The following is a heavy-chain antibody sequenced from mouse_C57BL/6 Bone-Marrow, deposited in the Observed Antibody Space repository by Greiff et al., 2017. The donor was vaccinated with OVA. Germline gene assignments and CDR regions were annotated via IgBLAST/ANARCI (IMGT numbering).Heavy chain of an antibody. V-gene: IGHV5-17*01. CDR3: AGHDGSLPYFDY. Sequence: EVKLVESGGGLVKPGGSLKLSCAASGFTFSDYGMHWVRQAPEKGLEWVAYISSGSSTIYYADTVKGRFTISRDNAKNTLFLQLTSLRAEGTAIDYFAGHDGSLPYFDYRGQGTTLTGSS. CDR2: ISSGSSTI. J-gene: IGHJ2*01. D-gene: IGHD1-1*01. CDR1: GFTFSDYG.